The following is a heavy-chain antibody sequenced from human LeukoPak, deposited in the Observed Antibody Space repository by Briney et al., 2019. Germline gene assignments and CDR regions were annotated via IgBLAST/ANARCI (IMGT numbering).Heavy chain of an antibody. CDR3: ATQSSGYYGFDY. J-gene: IGHJ4*02. CDR1: GFTFSSYW. D-gene: IGHD3-22*01. Sequence: GGSLRLSCAASGFTFSSYWMHWVRQAPGKGLVWVSRINSDGSSTSYADSVKGRFTISRDNAKNTLYLQMNSLRAEDTAVYYCATQSSGYYGFDYWGQGTLVTVSS. V-gene: IGHV3-74*01. CDR2: INSDGSST.